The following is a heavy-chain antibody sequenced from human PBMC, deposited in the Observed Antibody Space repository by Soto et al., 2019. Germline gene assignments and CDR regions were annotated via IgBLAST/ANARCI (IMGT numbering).Heavy chain of an antibody. CDR3: ARALPLQYCSGGSCFLDY. CDR1: GYTFTSYY. Sequence: GASVKVSCKASGYTFTSYYMHWVRQAPGQGLEWMGIINPSGGSTSYAQKFQGRVTMTRDTSTSTVYMELSSLRSEDTAVYYCARALPLQYCSGGSCFLDYWGQGTLVTVSS. V-gene: IGHV1-46*01. J-gene: IGHJ4*02. CDR2: INPSGGST. D-gene: IGHD2-15*01.